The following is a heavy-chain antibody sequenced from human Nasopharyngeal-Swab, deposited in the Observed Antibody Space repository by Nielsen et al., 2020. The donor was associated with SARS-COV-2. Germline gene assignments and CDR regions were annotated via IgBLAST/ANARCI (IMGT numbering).Heavy chain of an antibody. V-gene: IGHV4-39*07. J-gene: IGHJ6*03. CDR2: IYYSGST. D-gene: IGHD3-3*01. Sequence: SETLSLTCTVSGGSISSSSYYWGWIRPPPGQGLEWIGSIYYSGSTNYNPSLNSRVTIPVDTHKNQFSLKLSSVTDADTAVYDGAREGGRGGLWSCYYYYMDVWGKGTTVTVSS. CDR3: AREGGRGGLWSCYYYYMDV. CDR1: GGSISSSSYY.